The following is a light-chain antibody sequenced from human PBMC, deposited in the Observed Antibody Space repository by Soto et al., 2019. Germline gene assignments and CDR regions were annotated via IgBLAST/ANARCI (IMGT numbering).Light chain of an antibody. J-gene: IGKJ5*01. Sequence: IGMTQSPATLSVSPGARATLSCRASQSAGTNLAWYQQKPGQAPRLLIHGAFTRATGIPARFSGSGSGTEFTLTISSLQSEDFAVFYCQQYNQWPITFGQGTRLEIK. CDR2: GAF. V-gene: IGKV3-15*01. CDR3: QQYNQWPIT. CDR1: QSAGTN.